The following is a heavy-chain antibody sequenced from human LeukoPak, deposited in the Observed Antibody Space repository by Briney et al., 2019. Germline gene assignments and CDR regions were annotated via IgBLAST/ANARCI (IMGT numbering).Heavy chain of an antibody. D-gene: IGHD3-9*01. Sequence: PSETLSLTCTVSGGSISSYYWSWIRQPPGKGLGWIGYIYYSGSTNYNPSLKSRVTISVDTSKNQFSLKLSSVTAADTAVYYCARSPVLRYFDWLLFDYWGQGTLVTVSS. V-gene: IGHV4-59*01. CDR2: IYYSGST. J-gene: IGHJ4*02. CDR3: ARSPVLRYFDWLLFDY. CDR1: GGSISSYY.